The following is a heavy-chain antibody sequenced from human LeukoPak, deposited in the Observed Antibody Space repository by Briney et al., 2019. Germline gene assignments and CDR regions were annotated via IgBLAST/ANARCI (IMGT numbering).Heavy chain of an antibody. CDR2: IYHSGST. CDR3: ARGNGGFDY. V-gene: IGHV4-4*02. J-gene: IGHJ4*02. CDR1: GGSISSSNW. Sequence: KTSETLSLTCAVSGGSISSSNWWSWVRQPPGKGLEWIGEIYHSGSTNYNPSLKSRVTISVDTSKNQFSLKLSSVTAADTAVYYRARGNGGFDYWGQGTLVTVSS. D-gene: IGHD3-10*01.